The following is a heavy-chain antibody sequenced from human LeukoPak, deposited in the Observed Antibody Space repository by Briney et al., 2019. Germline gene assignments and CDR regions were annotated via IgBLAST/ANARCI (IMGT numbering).Heavy chain of an antibody. J-gene: IGHJ6*03. V-gene: IGHV4-4*07. CDR2: IYTSGST. D-gene: IGHD2-8*01. CDR3: ARDAYCTNGVCYGYYYYYMDV. Sequence: SETLSLTCTVSGGSISSYYWSWIRQPAGKGLEWIARIYTSGSTNYNPSLKSRVTMSVDTSKNQFSLKLSSVTAADTAVYYCARDAYCTNGVCYGYYYYYMDVWGKGTTVTVSS. CDR1: GGSISSYY.